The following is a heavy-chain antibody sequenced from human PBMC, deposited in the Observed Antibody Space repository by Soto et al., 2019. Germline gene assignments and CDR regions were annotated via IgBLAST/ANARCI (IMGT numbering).Heavy chain of an antibody. V-gene: IGHV1-58*01. CDR3: AADSCGGDCYSTSFDT. D-gene: IGHD2-21*02. CDR1: GFTFTSSA. Sequence: QMQLVQSGPEVKKPGTSVKVSCKASGFTFTSSAVQWVRQARGQRLEWIGWIVVGSGNTNYAQKFQERVTITRDMSTSTAYMELSSLRSEDTAVYFCAADSCGGDCYSTSFDTWGQGTLVTVSS. J-gene: IGHJ5*02. CDR2: IVVGSGNT.